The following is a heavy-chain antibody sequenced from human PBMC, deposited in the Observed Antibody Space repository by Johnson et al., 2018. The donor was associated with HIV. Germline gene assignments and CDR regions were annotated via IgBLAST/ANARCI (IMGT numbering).Heavy chain of an antibody. V-gene: IGHV3-33*08. Sequence: QVQLVESGGGLVQPGGSLRLSCAASGFTFSSYGMHWVRQAPGKGLEWVAVIWYDGSNKYYADSVKGRFTISRDNSKNTLYLQMNSLRAEDTAVYYCAIIPPGGAGKGADAFDIWGQGTMVTVSS. CDR1: GFTFSSYG. J-gene: IGHJ3*02. D-gene: IGHD1-26*01. CDR2: IWYDGSNK. CDR3: AIIPPGGAGKGADAFDI.